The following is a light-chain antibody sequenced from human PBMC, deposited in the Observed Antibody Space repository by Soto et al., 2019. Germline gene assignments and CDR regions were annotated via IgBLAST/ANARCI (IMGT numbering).Light chain of an antibody. CDR1: RSVGDY. V-gene: IGKV3-11*01. CDR2: GAS. J-gene: IGKJ1*01. Sequence: EIVLTQSPATLSLSPWERATLSCRASRSVGDYLAWYQQKPGQSPRLLIYGASNRATGIPARFSGSGSGTDFSLTINTLEPDDFAVYYCQQYGSSPRTFGQGTKVDIK. CDR3: QQYGSSPRT.